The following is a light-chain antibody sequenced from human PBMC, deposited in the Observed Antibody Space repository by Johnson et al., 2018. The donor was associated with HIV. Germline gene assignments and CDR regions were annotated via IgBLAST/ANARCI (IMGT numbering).Light chain of an antibody. CDR1: SSNIGNNY. J-gene: IGLJ1*01. CDR2: DNN. V-gene: IGLV1-51*01. CDR3: GTWDSSLSAEV. Sequence: QSVLTQPPSVSAAPGQKVTISCSGSSSNIGNNYVSWYQQLPGTAPKLIIYDNNKRPSGIPDRFSGSKSGTSATLGITGLQTGDEADYYCGTWDSSLSAEVFGTGTKVTVL.